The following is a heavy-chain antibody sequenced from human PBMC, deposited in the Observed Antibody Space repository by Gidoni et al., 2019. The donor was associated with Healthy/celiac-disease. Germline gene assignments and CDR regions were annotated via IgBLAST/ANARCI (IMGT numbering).Heavy chain of an antibody. Sequence: EVQLVQSGAEVKKPGESLKISCKGSGYSFTSYWIGWVRQMPGKGLEWMGIIYPGDSDTRYSPSFQGQVTISADKSISTAYLQWSSLKASDTAMYYCARHPQRGATKGVYYYYYMDVWGKGTTVTVSS. CDR3: ARHPQRGATKGVYYYYYMDV. J-gene: IGHJ6*03. V-gene: IGHV5-51*01. CDR1: GYSFTSYW. D-gene: IGHD1-26*01. CDR2: IYPGDSDT.